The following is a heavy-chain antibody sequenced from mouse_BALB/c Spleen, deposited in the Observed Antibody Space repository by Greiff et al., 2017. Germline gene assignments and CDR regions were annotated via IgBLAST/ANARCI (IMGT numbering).Heavy chain of an antibody. CDR1: GFTFSSFG. CDR2: ISSGSSTI. V-gene: IGHV5-17*02. D-gene: IGHD2-1*01. J-gene: IGHJ2*01. Sequence: EVKLQESGGGLVQPGGSRKLSCAASGFTFSSFGMHWVRQAPEKGLEWVAYISSGSSTIYYADTVKGRFTISRDNPKNTLFLQMTSLRSEDTAMYYCARFPYGNYDYFDYWGQGTTLTVSS. CDR3: ARFPYGNYDYFDY.